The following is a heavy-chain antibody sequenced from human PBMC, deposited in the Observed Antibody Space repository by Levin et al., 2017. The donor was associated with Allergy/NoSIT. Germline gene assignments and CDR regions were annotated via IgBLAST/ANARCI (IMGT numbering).Heavy chain of an antibody. J-gene: IGHJ5*02. Sequence: SQTLSLPCTVSGGSIRSGGHYWSWIRQRPGKGLEWIGYSYYSGTTYLNPSLKSRVTISVDTSKNQFSLNLSSVTAADTAVYYCARHPTAAGMRTWFDPWGQGTLVTVSS. V-gene: IGHV4-31*03. CDR2: SYYSGTT. CDR3: ARHPTAAGMRTWFDP. CDR1: GGSIRSGGHY. D-gene: IGHD6-25*01.